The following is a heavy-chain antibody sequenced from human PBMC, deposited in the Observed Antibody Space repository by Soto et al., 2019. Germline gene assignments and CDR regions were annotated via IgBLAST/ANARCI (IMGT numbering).Heavy chain of an antibody. J-gene: IGHJ4*02. CDR3: YKGNSSGPAYFDY. CDR2: INTDGSGT. D-gene: IGHD3-22*01. CDR1: VFRFISYW. V-gene: IGHV3-74*01. Sequence: GGSLRLSCAASVFRFISYWIHWFLQAPGKGLVWVSLINTDGSGTAYSDSVRCRFTVSRDNAKNTLYLKMNTLRAEDTCVYYGYKGNSSGPAYFDYCGKANMVTVS.